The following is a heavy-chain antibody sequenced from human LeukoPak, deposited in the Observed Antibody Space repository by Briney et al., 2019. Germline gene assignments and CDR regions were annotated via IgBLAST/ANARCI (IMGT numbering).Heavy chain of an antibody. V-gene: IGHV4-61*02. Sequence: PSQTLSLTCTVSGGSINSGSYYWSWIRQSAGKGLEWIGRIYTSGSTNYNPSLKSRVTISVDTSKNQFSLKLSSVTAADTAVYYCAREATVTAKTYYYDSSGYYPDYWGQGTLVTVSS. D-gene: IGHD3-22*01. J-gene: IGHJ4*02. CDR3: AREATVTAKTYYYDSSGYYPDY. CDR2: IYTSGST. CDR1: GGSINSGSYY.